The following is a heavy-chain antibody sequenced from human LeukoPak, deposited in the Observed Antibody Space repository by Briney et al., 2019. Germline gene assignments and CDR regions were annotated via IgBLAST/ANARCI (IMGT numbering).Heavy chain of an antibody. D-gene: IGHD4-17*01. CDR1: GYTFTGYY. CDR3: ARGGVIYGDYVSYYYYGMDV. Sequence: GASVKVSCKASGYTFTGYYMHWVRQAPGQGLEWMGWINPNSGGTNYAQKFQGRVTMTRDTSISTAYMELSSLRSEDTAVYYCARGGVIYGDYVSYYYYGMDVWGQGTTVTVSS. J-gene: IGHJ6*02. CDR2: INPNSGGT. V-gene: IGHV1-2*02.